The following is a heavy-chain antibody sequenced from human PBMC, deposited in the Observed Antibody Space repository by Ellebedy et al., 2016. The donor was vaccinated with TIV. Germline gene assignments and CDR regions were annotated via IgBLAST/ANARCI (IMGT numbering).Heavy chain of an antibody. CDR3: ARDVVWASSAWFEAFDI. V-gene: IGHV4-61*01. D-gene: IGHD6-19*01. J-gene: IGHJ3*02. CDR1: GDSVSSGSHY. Sequence: MPSETLSLTCTVSGDSVSSGSHYWSWIRQSPGKGREFLGHIYYSGTTNYNTSLVSRVTISVDTSKNQFSLMVNSVSAADTAVYYCARDVVWASSAWFEAFDIWGQGTVVTVSS. CDR2: IYYSGTT.